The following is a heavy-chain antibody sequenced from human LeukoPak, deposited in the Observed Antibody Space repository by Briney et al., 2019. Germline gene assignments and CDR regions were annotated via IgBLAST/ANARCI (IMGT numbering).Heavy chain of an antibody. Sequence: SETLSLTCTVSGGSISSYYWSLIRQPPGKGLEWIGEINHSGSTNYNPSLKSRVTISVDTSKNQFSLKLSSVTAADTAIYYCARSYCSGGSCWVYFDYWGQGTLVTVSS. CDR2: INHSGST. D-gene: IGHD2-15*01. CDR1: GGSISSYY. V-gene: IGHV4-34*01. CDR3: ARSYCSGGSCWVYFDY. J-gene: IGHJ4*02.